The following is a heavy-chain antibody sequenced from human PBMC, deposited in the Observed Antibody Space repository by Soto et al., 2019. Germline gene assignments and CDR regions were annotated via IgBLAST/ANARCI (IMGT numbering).Heavy chain of an antibody. CDR2: IIPIFGTA. D-gene: IGHD6-19*01. CDR3: ARDAGLAVAGTTWYYGMDV. Sequence: QVQLVQSGAEVKKPGSSVKVSCKASGGTFSSYAISWVRQAPGQGLEWMGGIIPIFGTANYAQKFQGRVTITADESTSTAYMELSSLRSEDTAVYYCARDAGLAVAGTTWYYGMDVWGQGTTVTVSS. CDR1: GGTFSSYA. J-gene: IGHJ6*02. V-gene: IGHV1-69*01.